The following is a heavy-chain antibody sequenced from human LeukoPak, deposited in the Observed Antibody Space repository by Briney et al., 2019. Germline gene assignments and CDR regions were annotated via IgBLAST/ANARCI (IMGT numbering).Heavy chain of an antibody. D-gene: IGHD3-16*02. CDR3: AKTSVRLGELSFGVSDY. V-gene: IGHV3-23*01. CDR2: ISGSGGST. Sequence: QSGGSLRLSCAASGFTFSSYAMSWVRQDPGKGVEWVSAISGSGGSTDYADAVKGRFTISRDNSKNTLYLQMNSLRAEDTAVYYRAKTSVRLGELSFGVSDYWGQGTLVTVSS. J-gene: IGHJ4*02. CDR1: GFTFSSYA.